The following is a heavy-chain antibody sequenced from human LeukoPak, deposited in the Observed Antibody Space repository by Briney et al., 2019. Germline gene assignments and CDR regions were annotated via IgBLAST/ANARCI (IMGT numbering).Heavy chain of an antibody. CDR1: GYTFTSYD. CDR3: ARGGSSWYPENYFDY. Sequence: GASVKVSCKASGYTFTSYDIHWVRQATGQGLEWMGWMNPNSGNTGYAQKFQGRVTMTRNTSISTVYMELSSLRSEDTAVYYCARGGSSWYPENYFDYWGQGTLVTVSS. J-gene: IGHJ4*02. V-gene: IGHV1-8*01. D-gene: IGHD6-13*01. CDR2: MNPNSGNT.